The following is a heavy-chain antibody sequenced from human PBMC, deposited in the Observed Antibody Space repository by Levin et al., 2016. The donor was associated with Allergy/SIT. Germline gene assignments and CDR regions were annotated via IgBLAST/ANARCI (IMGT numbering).Heavy chain of an antibody. D-gene: IGHD6-13*01. Sequence: GSLRLSCTVSGGSISSSSYYWGWIRQPPGKGLEWIGSIYYSGSTYYNPSLKSRVTISVDTSKNQFSLKLSSVTAAGTAVYYCASLAIAAAGTFTDPYYYYYMDVWGKGTTVTVSS. CDR2: IYYSGST. J-gene: IGHJ6*03. CDR3: ASLAIAAAGTFTDPYYYYYMDV. V-gene: IGHV4-39*01. CDR1: GGSISSSSYY.